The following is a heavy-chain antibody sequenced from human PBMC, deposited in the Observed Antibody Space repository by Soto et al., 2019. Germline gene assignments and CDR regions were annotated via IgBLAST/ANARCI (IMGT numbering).Heavy chain of an antibody. CDR2: IYSGGST. V-gene: IGHV3-53*01. CDR3: ARHITMDPLLVY. CDR1: GFTVSSSY. Sequence: EVQLVESGGGLIQPGGSLRLSCADSGFTVSSSYMSWVRQAPGKGLEWVSVIYSGGSTYYADSVKGRFTISRDNSKSTLYLQMNSLRADDTAVYYCARHITMDPLLVYWGQGTVVTVSS. D-gene: IGHD3-10*01. J-gene: IGHJ4*02.